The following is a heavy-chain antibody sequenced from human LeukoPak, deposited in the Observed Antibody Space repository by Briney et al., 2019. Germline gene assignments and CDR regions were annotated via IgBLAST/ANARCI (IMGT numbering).Heavy chain of an antibody. V-gene: IGHV1-3*03. CDR2: INAANGHT. J-gene: IGHJ6*03. D-gene: IGHD3-10*01. Sequence: ASVKVSCKASGYTFTNYAIHWVRQAPGQRFEWMGWINAANGHTKYSPAFQGRITITGDTSATTAYMELSSLRSEDMALYYCARGRGPPNTNRDFYYYYYMDVWGTGTTVTVSS. CDR1: GYTFTNYA. CDR3: ARGRGPPNTNRDFYYYYYMDV.